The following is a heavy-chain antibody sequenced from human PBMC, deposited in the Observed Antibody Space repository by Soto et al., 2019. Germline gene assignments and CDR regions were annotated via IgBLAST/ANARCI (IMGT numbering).Heavy chain of an antibody. CDR3: ATGERCYNSGGYYWVAYSAMDV. CDR1: GFTFTNPW. Sequence: PGRSLRLSCAAFGFTFTNPWMNCDRQAPGKGLEWVGRVKSKSDGGTTDYAAPVKNRFIISGDDSKNALYLQMNSLKTVDTAVYFCATGERCYNSGGYYWVAYSAMDVWGQGTTVTVSS. V-gene: IGHV3-15*01. CDR2: VKSKSDGGTT. D-gene: IGHD3-22*01. J-gene: IGHJ6*02.